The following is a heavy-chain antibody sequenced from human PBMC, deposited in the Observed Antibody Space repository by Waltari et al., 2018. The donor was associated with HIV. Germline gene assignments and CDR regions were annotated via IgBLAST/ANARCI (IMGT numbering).Heavy chain of an antibody. CDR1: GGSISSLNYY. J-gene: IGHJ6*02. D-gene: IGHD4-17*01. V-gene: IGHV4-31*03. CDR2: IYYSGKN. CDR3: AGGIYADYDDRYYYGFDV. Sequence: QVQLQESGPRLVKPSQTLSLTCTVSGGSISSLNYYWTWIRQHPGKGLEWIGYIYYSGKNYYNTSLRSRVTISVDTSKNQFSLNLNSVTAADTAVYYCAGGIYADYDDRYYYGFDVWGQGTTVTVSS.